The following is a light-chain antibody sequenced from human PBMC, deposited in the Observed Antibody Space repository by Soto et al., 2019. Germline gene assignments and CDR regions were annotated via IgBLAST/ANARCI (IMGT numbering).Light chain of an antibody. CDR2: GAS. V-gene: IGKV3-20*01. Sequence: EIVLTQSPATLSLSPGERATLSCRASQSVSNNYLAWYQQKPGQAPRLLIYGASSRATGIPDRFSGSGSGTDFTLTISRLEPEDFAVYHCQQYSSSPLTFGGGTKVDIK. J-gene: IGKJ4*01. CDR3: QQYSSSPLT. CDR1: QSVSNNY.